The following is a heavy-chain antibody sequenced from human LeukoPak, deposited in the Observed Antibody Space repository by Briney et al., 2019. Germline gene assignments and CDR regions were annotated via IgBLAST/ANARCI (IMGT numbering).Heavy chain of an antibody. V-gene: IGHV4-59*01. Sequence: SETLSLTCAVYGGSFSGYYWSWIRQPPGKGLEWIGYIYSSGSTNYNPSLKSRVTISVDTSKNQFPLKLSSGTAADTAVYYCARGIYDSSGYYGRRYYYYMDGWGKGTTVTISS. CDR2: IYSSGST. CDR1: GGSFSGYY. D-gene: IGHD3-22*01. CDR3: ARGIYDSSGYYGRRYYYYMDG. J-gene: IGHJ6*03.